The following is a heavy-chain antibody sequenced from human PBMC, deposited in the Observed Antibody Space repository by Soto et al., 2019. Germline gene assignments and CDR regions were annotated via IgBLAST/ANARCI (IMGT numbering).Heavy chain of an antibody. V-gene: IGHV3-23*01. Sequence: EVQLLESGGGLVQPGGSLRLSCAASGFTFSSYAMSWVRQAPGKGLEWVSAISGSGGSTYYADSGKGRFTISRDNSKNTLYLQMNSLRAEDTAVYYCAKGVEKRWGNYYDDSGYFDYWGQGTLVTVSS. J-gene: IGHJ4*02. CDR3: AKGVEKRWGNYYDDSGYFDY. D-gene: IGHD3-22*01. CDR1: GFTFSSYA. CDR2: ISGSGGST.